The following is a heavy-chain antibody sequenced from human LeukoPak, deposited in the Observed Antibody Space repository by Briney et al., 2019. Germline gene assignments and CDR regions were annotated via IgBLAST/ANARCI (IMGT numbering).Heavy chain of an antibody. CDR3: ARQDIVVVPVAKDWFDP. D-gene: IGHD2-2*01. V-gene: IGHV4-39*01. CDR2: IYYSGST. Sequence: PSETLSLTCAVYGGSFSGYYWGWIRQPPGKGLEWIGSIYYSGSTYYNPSLKSRVTISVDTSKNQFSLKLSSVTAADTAVYYCARQDIVVVPVAKDWFDPWGQGTLVTVSS. CDR1: GGSFSGYY. J-gene: IGHJ5*02.